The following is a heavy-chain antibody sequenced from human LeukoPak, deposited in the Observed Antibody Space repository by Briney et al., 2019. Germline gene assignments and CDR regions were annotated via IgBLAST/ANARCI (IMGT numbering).Heavy chain of an antibody. D-gene: IGHD2/OR15-2a*01. CDR2: ISDTDGLI. CDR3: AKCLGYPLSYYYIMDV. V-gene: IGHV3-23*01. Sequence: GGSLRLSCVGSGFTFSYYAMTWVRQAPGKGLEWVSGISDTDGLIYYTDSVKGRFTISRDNSKNTLYLQMNILRAEDTAVYYCAKCLGYPLSYYYIMDVWGQGTTVTVSS. J-gene: IGHJ6*02. CDR1: GFTFSYYA.